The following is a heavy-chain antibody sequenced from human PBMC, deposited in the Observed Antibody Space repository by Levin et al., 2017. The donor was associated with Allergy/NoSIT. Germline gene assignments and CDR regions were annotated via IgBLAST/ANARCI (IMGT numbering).Heavy chain of an antibody. J-gene: IGHJ4*02. CDR2: ISSSGNII. D-gene: IGHD2-15*01. CDR1: GFTFSSYE. CDR3: ARDLGYCSGGSCYSRCLDH. Sequence: GGSLRLSCAASGFTFSSYEMNWVRQAPGKGLEWVSYISSSGNIIYYTDSVKGRFTISRDNAKNSLYLQMSSLRAEDTAVYYCARDLGYCSGGSCYSRCLDHWGQGTVVTVSS. V-gene: IGHV3-48*03.